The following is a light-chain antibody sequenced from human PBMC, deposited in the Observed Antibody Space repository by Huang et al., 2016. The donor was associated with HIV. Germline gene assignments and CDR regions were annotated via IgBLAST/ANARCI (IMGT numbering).Light chain of an antibody. CDR2: GAS. Sequence: TLSVSPGERATLSCRASQSVRSDIAWYQQKPGQGPRLLIFGASTRATGIPARFSGSESGTEFTLTISSLQSEDVGTYYCHHYNNWPPRGTFGQGTKVEIK. CDR1: QSVRSD. J-gene: IGKJ1*01. V-gene: IGKV3-15*01. CDR3: HHYNNWPPRGT.